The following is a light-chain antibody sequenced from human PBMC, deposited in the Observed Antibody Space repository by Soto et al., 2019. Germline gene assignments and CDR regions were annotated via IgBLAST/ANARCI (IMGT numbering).Light chain of an antibody. Sequence: DIQMPPSPSSVSASVGDRVTITCRASQSISSWLAWYQQKPGKAPKLLIYKASSLESGVPSRFSGSGSGTEFTLTISSLQPDDFATYYCQQRANWPLTTFGHGTRLEIK. V-gene: IGKV1-5*03. CDR2: KAS. CDR3: QQRANWPLTT. J-gene: IGKJ5*01. CDR1: QSISSW.